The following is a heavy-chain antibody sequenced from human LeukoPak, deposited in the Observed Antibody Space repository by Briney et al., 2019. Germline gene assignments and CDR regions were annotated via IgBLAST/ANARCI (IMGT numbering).Heavy chain of an antibody. Sequence: GGSLRLSCAASGVTFSSNWMAWVRQTPGKGLEWVSNINQDGSKKFCVDSVKGRFTISRDNAKNSVYLQMDSLRVEDTAVYYCARARDSTGRADYWGQGTLVTVTS. V-gene: IGHV3-7*01. CDR3: ARARDSTGRADY. CDR1: GVTFSSNW. D-gene: IGHD1-14*01. J-gene: IGHJ4*02. CDR2: INQDGSKK.